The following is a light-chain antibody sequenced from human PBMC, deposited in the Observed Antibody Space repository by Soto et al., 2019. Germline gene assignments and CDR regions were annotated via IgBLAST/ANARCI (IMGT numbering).Light chain of an antibody. Sequence: DIQMTQSPSTLSASVGDRVTITCRASQSISSSLAWYQQPPGKAPKLLIYKASTLESGVPSRFSGSGSGTESTLTISSLQPDDFATYYCQQYNSYSTFGQGKRREIK. V-gene: IGKV1-5*03. CDR1: QSISSS. CDR3: QQYNSYST. CDR2: KAS. J-gene: IGKJ5*01.